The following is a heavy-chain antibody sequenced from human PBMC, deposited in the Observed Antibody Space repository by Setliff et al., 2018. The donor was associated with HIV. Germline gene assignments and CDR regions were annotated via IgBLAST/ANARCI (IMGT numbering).Heavy chain of an antibody. Sequence: NPSETLSLTCAVYGGSFSGYYWSWIRQPPGKGLEWIGEINHSGSTNYNPSLKSRVTISVDTSKNQFSLKLSSVTAADTAVYYCARGGYYYGSGSSLNYYGMDVWGQGTTVTVSS. V-gene: IGHV4-34*01. J-gene: IGHJ6*02. CDR2: INHSGST. CDR3: ARGGYYYGSGSSLNYYGMDV. CDR1: GGSFSGYY. D-gene: IGHD3-10*01.